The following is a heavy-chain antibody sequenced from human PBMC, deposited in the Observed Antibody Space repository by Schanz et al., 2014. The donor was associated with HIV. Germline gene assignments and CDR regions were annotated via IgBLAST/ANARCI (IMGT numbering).Heavy chain of an antibody. J-gene: IGHJ4*02. CDR3: AKGGPMAPYPIDY. CDR1: KFIFSDYG. Sequence: QVQLVESGGGVVQPGRSLRLSCAASKFIFSDYGMHWVRQAPGKGLEWVTFISHDGNFQYYADSVKGRFTISRDNSKNTLYLQMNNLRLEDTAVFYCAKGGPMAPYPIDYWGQGTLVTVSS. V-gene: IGHV3-30*18. CDR2: ISHDGNFQ. D-gene: IGHD3-10*01.